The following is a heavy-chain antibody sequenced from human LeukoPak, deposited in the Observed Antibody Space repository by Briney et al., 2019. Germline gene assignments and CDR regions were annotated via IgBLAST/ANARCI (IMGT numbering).Heavy chain of an antibody. V-gene: IGHV3-30*02. Sequence: TGGSLRLSCAASGFSFSDYGMHWVRQAPGKGLEWVAFIRYDGSYKYYADSVKGRFTISRDNSKNTLYLQMNSLRAEDTAVYYCASALRYFDYWGQGTLVTVSS. CDR3: ASALRYFDY. J-gene: IGHJ4*02. CDR1: GFSFSDYG. CDR2: IRYDGSYK.